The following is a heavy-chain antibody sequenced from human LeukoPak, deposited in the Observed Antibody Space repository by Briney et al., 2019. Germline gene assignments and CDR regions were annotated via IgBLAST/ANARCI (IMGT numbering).Heavy chain of an antibody. CDR3: VRDRDWGFDY. CDR2: ISPNGVIT. V-gene: IGHV3-23*01. D-gene: IGHD3/OR15-3a*01. J-gene: IGHJ4*02. Sequence: GGTLRLSCAASGFTFSSHGMNWVRQAPGKGLEWVSGISPNGVITYYADSVKGRFTISRDNSKGTVYLQMNSLRAEDTAIYYCVRDRDWGFDYWGQGTLVTVSS. CDR1: GFTFSSHG.